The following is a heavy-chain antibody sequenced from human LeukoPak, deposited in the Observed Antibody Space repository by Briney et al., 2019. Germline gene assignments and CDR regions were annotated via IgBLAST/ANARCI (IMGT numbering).Heavy chain of an antibody. J-gene: IGHJ3*02. CDR2: IYPGDSAT. CDR1: GPSFTTYW. V-gene: IGHV5-51*01. D-gene: IGHD3-22*01. CDR3: ARRGYYDSSVYSNAFDI. Sequence: GESLKISCKGSGPSFTTYWIGWVRQMPGKGLEWMGIIYPGDSATRYSPSFQGQVTISADKSISTAYLQWSCLKASDTAMYYCARRGYYDSSVYSNAFDIWGQGTMVTVSS.